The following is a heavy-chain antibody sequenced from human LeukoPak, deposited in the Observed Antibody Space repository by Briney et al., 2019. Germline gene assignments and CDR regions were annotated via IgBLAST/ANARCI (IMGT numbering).Heavy chain of an antibody. CDR1: GYTFTGYY. CDR3: ARALDSLGGLSLPDY. J-gene: IGHJ4*02. V-gene: IGHV7-4-1*02. D-gene: IGHD3-16*02. Sequence: ASVKVSCKASGYTFTGYYMHWVRQAPGQGLEWMGWIHPSTGNPTYAQGFTGRFVFSLDTSVSTTYLQISSLKAEDTAVYYCARALDSLGGLSLPDYWGQGTLVTVSS. CDR2: IHPSTGNP.